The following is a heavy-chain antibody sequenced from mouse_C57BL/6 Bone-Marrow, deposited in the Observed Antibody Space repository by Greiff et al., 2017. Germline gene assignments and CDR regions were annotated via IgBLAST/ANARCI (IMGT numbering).Heavy chain of an antibody. D-gene: IGHD2-3*01. J-gene: IGHJ2*01. CDR2: IWPSGGT. CDR1: GFSLTSYA. CDR3: AREVGWSHFDY. V-gene: IGHV2-9-1*01. Sequence: VQGVESGPGLVAPSQSLSITCTVSGFSLTSYAISWVRQTPGKGLEWLGVIWPSGGTNYNSALNSRLSISKDNSKSKVFLKMNSRQTDDTAGYYCAREVGWSHFDYWGQGTTLTVSS.